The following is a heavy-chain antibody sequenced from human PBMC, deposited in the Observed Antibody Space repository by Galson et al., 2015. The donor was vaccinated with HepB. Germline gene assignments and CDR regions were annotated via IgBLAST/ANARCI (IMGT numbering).Heavy chain of an antibody. D-gene: IGHD3-22*01. CDR3: ARGDSSGYYPHDAFDI. Sequence: SLRLSCAASGFTFSSYAMHWVRQAPGKGLEWVAVISYDGSNKYYADSVKGRFTISRDNSKNTLYLQMNSLRAEDTAVYYCARGDSSGYYPHDAFDIWGQGTMVTVSS. CDR2: ISYDGSNK. J-gene: IGHJ3*02. CDR1: GFTFSSYA. V-gene: IGHV3-30-3*01.